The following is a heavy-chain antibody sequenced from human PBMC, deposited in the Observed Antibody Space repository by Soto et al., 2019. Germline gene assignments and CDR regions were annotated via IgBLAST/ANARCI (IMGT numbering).Heavy chain of an antibody. D-gene: IGHD6-13*01. J-gene: IGHJ3*02. CDR1: GYTFTGYY. CDR3: ARAAAAGTAFGAFDI. V-gene: IGHV1-2*04. Sequence: ASVKVSCKASGYTFTGYYMHWVRQAPGQGFEWMGWINPNSGGTNYAQKFQGWVTMTRDTSISTAYMELSRLRSDDTAVYYCARAAAAGTAFGAFDIWGQGTMVTVSS. CDR2: INPNSGGT.